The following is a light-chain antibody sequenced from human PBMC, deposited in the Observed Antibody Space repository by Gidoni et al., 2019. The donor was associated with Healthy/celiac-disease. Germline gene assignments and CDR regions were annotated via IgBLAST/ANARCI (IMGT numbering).Light chain of an antibody. J-gene: IGKJ2*01. V-gene: IGKV3-20*01. CDR2: GAS. CDR1: QSVSSSY. CDR3: QQYAET. Sequence: ELVLTQSPGTLSLSPGERATLSCRASQSVSSSYLAWYQQKPGQAPRLLIYGASSRATGIPDRCSGSGSGTDFTLTISRLEPEDFAVDYCQQYAETFXQXTKLEIK.